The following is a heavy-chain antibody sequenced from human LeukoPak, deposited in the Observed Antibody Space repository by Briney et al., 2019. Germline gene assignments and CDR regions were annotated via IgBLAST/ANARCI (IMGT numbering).Heavy chain of an antibody. CDR3: AKQLGYCSDGSCYFPY. D-gene: IGHD2-15*01. V-gene: IGHV3-74*01. CDR2: INSDGSST. J-gene: IGHJ4*02. Sequence: GGSLRLSCAASGFTFSSYWMHWVRQAPGKGLVWVSRINSDGSSTSYADSVQGWFTISRDNSKSTLCLQMNSLRAEDTAVYYCAKQLGYCSDGSCYFPYWGQGTLVTVSS. CDR1: GFTFSSYW.